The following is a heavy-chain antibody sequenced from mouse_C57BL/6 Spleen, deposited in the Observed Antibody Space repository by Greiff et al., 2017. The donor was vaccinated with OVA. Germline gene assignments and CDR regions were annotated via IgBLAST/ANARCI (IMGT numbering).Heavy chain of an antibody. CDR2: IYPGSGNT. J-gene: IGHJ2*01. CDR3: ARSNWDYCDY. CDR1: GYTFTDYY. Sequence: VQLQQSGAELVRPGASVKLSCKASGYTFTDYYINWVKQRPGQGLEWIARIYPGSGNTYYNEKFKGKATLTAEKSSSTAYMQLSSLTSEDSAVYFCARSNWDYCDYWGQGTTLTVSS. D-gene: IGHD4-1*01. V-gene: IGHV1-76*01.